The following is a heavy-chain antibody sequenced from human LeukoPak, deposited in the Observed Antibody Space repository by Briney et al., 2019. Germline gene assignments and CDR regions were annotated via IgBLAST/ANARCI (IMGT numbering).Heavy chain of an antibody. CDR2: INPSGGST. J-gene: IGHJ5*02. V-gene: IGHV1-46*01. CDR1: GYTFARYY. CDR3: ARGGYYDSSGSFDP. D-gene: IGHD3-22*01. Sequence: ASVKVSCKASGYTFARYYIHWVRQAPGQGLEWMGIINPSGGSTRYAQKFQDRVTMTRDTSTSTVYMELSSLRSDDTAVYYCARGGYYDSSGSFDPWGQGALVTVSS.